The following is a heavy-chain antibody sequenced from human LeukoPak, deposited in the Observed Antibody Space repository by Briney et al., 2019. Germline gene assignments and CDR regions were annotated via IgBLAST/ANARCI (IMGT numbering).Heavy chain of an antibody. D-gene: IGHD1-14*01. CDR2: VHPDNGNT. CDR1: GYPFTKWE. CDR3: ATGPRNDP. J-gene: IGHJ5*02. V-gene: IGHV1-8*01. Sequence: ASVKVSCKTSGYPFTKWEINWVRQAAGQGLEWLGWVHPDNGNTYAQRFRGSVTMSRDTSTTTAYMELSGLRSNDTAVYFCATGPRNDPWGQGTLVTVSS.